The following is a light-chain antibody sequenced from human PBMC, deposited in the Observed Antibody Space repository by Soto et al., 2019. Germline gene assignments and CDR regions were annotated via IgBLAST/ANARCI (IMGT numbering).Light chain of an antibody. CDR1: RSYIGNNY. CDR3: GTWDSSLSAYV. Sequence: QSVLTQPPSVSAAPGQKVTIPCSGSRSYIGNNYVSWYQQFPGTAPKLLIYDNTKRPSGIPDRFSASTSGTSATLGITGLQTWDEADYYCGTWDSSLSAYVFGTGTKVTVL. CDR2: DNT. J-gene: IGLJ1*01. V-gene: IGLV1-51*01.